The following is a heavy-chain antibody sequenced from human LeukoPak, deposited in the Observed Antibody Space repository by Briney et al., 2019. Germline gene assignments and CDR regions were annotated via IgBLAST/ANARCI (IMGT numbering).Heavy chain of an antibody. CDR1: GGSISSYY. J-gene: IGHJ4*02. Sequence: SETLSLTCTVSGGSISSYYWSWIRQPPGKGLEWIGYIYYSGSTNYNPSLKSRVTISVDTSKNQFSLKLSSVTAADTAVYYCARLFDRNHYFDYWGQGTLVTVSS. CDR2: IYYSGST. D-gene: IGHD1-14*01. V-gene: IGHV4-59*01. CDR3: ARLFDRNHYFDY.